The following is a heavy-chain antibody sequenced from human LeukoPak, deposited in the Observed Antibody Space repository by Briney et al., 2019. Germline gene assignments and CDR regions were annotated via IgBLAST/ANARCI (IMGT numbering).Heavy chain of an antibody. CDR1: GGSISGRGHY. D-gene: IGHD3-22*01. V-gene: IGHV4-39*01. Sequence: SETLSLTCTVSGGSISGRGHYWGWIRQSPGKGLEWIGSLYYSRSTYYNPSLKGRVTMSVDTSKNQFSLNLSSVTAADTAVYYCARREDSSGYYPDHFDYWGQGTLVTVSS. CDR2: LYYSRST. J-gene: IGHJ4*02. CDR3: ARREDSSGYYPDHFDY.